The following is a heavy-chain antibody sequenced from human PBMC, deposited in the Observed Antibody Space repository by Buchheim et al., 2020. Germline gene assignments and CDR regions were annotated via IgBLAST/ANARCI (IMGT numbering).Heavy chain of an antibody. D-gene: IGHD2-15*01. Sequence: QITLKESGPTLVKLTQTLTLTCTFSGFSLSTSGVGVGWIRQPPGKALEWLALIYWDDDKRYSPSLKSRLTITKDTSKNQVALTMTNMDPVDTATYYCAHSVGCSGGSCYATLRTPYFDYWGQGTL. CDR1: GFSLSTSGVG. CDR2: IYWDDDK. CDR3: AHSVGCSGGSCYATLRTPYFDY. J-gene: IGHJ4*02. V-gene: IGHV2-5*02.